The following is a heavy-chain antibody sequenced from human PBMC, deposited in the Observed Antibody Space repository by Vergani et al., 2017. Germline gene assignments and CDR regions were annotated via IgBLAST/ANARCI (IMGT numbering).Heavy chain of an antibody. Sequence: QVHLVESGAGVVQPGRSLRLSCVVSGLTSSYYGMPWVRQAPGKGLEGVAVISYDGTQKYYADSVKGRFTISRDNSKSTLYLQMNSLRTEDTAVYYCATKSCGTPGCQIGYFREWGQGTLVTVSS. V-gene: IGHV3-30*03. J-gene: IGHJ1*01. D-gene: IGHD1-1*01. CDR2: ISYDGTQK. CDR1: GLTSSYYG. CDR3: ATKSCGTPGCQIGYFRE.